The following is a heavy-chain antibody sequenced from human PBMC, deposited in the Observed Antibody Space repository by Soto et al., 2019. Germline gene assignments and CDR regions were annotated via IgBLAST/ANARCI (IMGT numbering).Heavy chain of an antibody. CDR1: GYTLTELS. CDR3: ATDLRGSYLEGVDY. V-gene: IGHV1-24*01. D-gene: IGHD1-26*01. Sequence: ASVKVSCKVSGYTLTELSMHWVRQAPGKGLEWMGGFDPEDGETIYAQKFQGRVTMTEDTPTDTAYMELSSLRSEDTAVYYCATDLRGSYLEGVDYWGQGTLVTVSS. J-gene: IGHJ4*02. CDR2: FDPEDGET.